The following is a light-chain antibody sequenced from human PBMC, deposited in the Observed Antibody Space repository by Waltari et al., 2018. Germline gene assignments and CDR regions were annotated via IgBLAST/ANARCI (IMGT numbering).Light chain of an antibody. CDR1: SSDVGASKY. CDR2: EVS. J-gene: IGLJ2*01. CDR3: SSYRGSSTLVL. V-gene: IGLV2-14*01. Sequence: QSALTQAASVSGSPEPVTTISCTRTSSDVGASKYVPWYQQHPGKAPKLLIYEVSHLPSGVSNRLSGSKSGNTASLTISGLQAEDEAYYYCSSYRGSSTLVLFGGGTKLTVL.